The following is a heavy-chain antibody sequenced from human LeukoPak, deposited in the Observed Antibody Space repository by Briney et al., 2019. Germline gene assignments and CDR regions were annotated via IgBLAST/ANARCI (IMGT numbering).Heavy chain of an antibody. Sequence: PGGSLRLSCAASGFTFSSYAMSWVRQAPGKGLEWVSAISGSGGSTYYADSVKGRFTITRDNSKNTLYLQMNSLRAEDTAVYYCAKAPSYDFWSGYYTQHPRYRDGGGFDYWGQGTLVTVSS. J-gene: IGHJ4*02. D-gene: IGHD3-3*01. CDR3: AKAPSYDFWSGYYTQHPRYRDGGGFDY. V-gene: IGHV3-23*01. CDR1: GFTFSSYA. CDR2: ISGSGGST.